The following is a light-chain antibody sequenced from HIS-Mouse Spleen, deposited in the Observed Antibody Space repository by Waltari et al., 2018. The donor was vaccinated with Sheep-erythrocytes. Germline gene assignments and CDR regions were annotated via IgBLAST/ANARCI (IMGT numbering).Light chain of an antibody. CDR3: CSYAGSYNHV. CDR1: SSHVGGYNY. J-gene: IGLJ1*01. V-gene: IGLV2-11*01. Sequence: QSALTQPRSVSGSPGQSVTISCTGTSSHVGGYNYVPWYQQHPGKAPKLMIYDVSKRPSGVPDRFSGSKSGNTASLTISGLQAEDEADYCCCSYAGSYNHVFATGTKVTVL. CDR2: DVS.